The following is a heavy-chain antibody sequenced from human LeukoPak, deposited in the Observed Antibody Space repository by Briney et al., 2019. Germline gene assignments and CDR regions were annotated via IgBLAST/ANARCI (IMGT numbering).Heavy chain of an antibody. CDR1: GFTLSSYE. J-gene: IGHJ4*02. Sequence: GGSLRLSCAASGFTLSSYEMNWVRQAPGKGLEWVPYISSSGSTIYYADSVKGRFTISRDNAKNSLYLQMNSLRAEDTAVYYCARSGIAARPGIGYWGQGTLVTVSS. CDR3: ARSGIAARPGIGY. D-gene: IGHD6-6*01. CDR2: ISSSGSTI. V-gene: IGHV3-48*03.